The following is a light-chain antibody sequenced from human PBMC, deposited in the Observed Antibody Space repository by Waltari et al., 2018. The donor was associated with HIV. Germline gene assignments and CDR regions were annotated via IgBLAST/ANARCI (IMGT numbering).Light chain of an antibody. V-gene: IGLV2-23*02. CDR2: EVT. J-gene: IGLJ1*01. Sequence: QSALTQPASVSGPPGQPITIPCTATSSDVGSYNLVSWYQQYPGKVPKLMIYEVTKRPSGVSNRFSGSKSGNTASLTISGLQAEDEADYYCCSYAGSRTYVFGTGTKVPVL. CDR3: CSYAGSRTYV. CDR1: SSDVGSYNL.